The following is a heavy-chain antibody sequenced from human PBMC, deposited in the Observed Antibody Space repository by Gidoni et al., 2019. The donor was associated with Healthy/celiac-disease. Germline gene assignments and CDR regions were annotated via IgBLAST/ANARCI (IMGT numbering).Heavy chain of an antibody. CDR1: GFTFSSYA. D-gene: IGHD4-17*01. J-gene: IGHJ1*01. CDR2: ISGSGGST. CDR3: ANYRSDYGDYVAQH. Sequence: EVQLLESGGGLVQPGGSLRLSCAASGFTFSSYAMRWVRQAPGKGLEWVSAISGSGGSTYYADSVKGRFTISRDNSKNTLYLQMNSLRAEDTAVYYCANYRSDYGDYVAQHWGQGTLVTVSS. V-gene: IGHV3-23*01.